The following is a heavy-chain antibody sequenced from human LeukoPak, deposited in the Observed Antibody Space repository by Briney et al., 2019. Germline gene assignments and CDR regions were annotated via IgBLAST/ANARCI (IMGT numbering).Heavy chain of an antibody. CDR2: IKQDGSEK. Sequence: GGSLRLSCAASGFTLSSYWMSWVRQAPGKGLEWVANIKQDGSEKYYVDSVKGRFTISRDNAKNSLYLQMNSLRAEDTAVYYCARVDYYGSGSLMDVWGKGTTVTVSS. D-gene: IGHD3-10*01. CDR1: GFTLSSYW. J-gene: IGHJ6*03. V-gene: IGHV3-7*01. CDR3: ARVDYYGSGSLMDV.